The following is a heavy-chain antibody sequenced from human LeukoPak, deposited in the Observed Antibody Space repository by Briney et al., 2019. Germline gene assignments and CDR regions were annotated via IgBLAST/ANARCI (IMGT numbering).Heavy chain of an antibody. Sequence: GGSLRLSCAASGFTFSSYWMHWVRQAPGKGLVWVSRINSDGSSTSYADSVKGQFTISRDNAKNTLYLQMNSLRAEDTAVYYCARDPGEGYDILTGYYPYYFDYWGQGTLVTVSS. V-gene: IGHV3-74*01. D-gene: IGHD3-9*01. CDR1: GFTFSSYW. CDR3: ARDPGEGYDILTGYYPYYFDY. CDR2: INSDGSST. J-gene: IGHJ4*02.